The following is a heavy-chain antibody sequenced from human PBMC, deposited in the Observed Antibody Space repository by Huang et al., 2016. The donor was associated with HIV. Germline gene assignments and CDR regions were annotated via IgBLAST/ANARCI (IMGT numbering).Heavy chain of an antibody. CDR3: AREVRSVDTDRPDGYYYRGLDV. J-gene: IGHJ6*02. Sequence: QLRESGPGLVTPSETLSLTCSASGTSMTSSTFYWGWFRQPPGRGLEWIGSVYFLGNTYENPSLTSRVTRAIDTANKQYSMRLTSVTAADTAVYFCAREVRSVDTDRPDGYYYRGLDVWGQGTTVIVSS. CDR2: VYFLGNT. CDR1: GTSMTSSTFY. D-gene: IGHD2-2*03. V-gene: IGHV4-39*02.